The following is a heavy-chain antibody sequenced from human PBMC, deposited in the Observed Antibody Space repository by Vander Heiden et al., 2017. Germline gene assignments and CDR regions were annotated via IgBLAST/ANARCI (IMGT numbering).Heavy chain of an antibody. CDR2: IWYDGSNK. CDR1: GFTLSSYG. J-gene: IGHJ6*02. CDR3: ARDLPAMVTYYYYGMDV. V-gene: IGHV3-33*01. Sequence: QVQLVESGGGVVQPGRSLRLSCAASGFTLSSYGMHWVRQAPGKGLEWVAVIWYDGSNKYYADSVKGRFTISRDNSKNTLYLQMNSLRAEDTAVYYCARDLPAMVTYYYYGMDVWGQGTTVTVSS. D-gene: IGHD5-18*01.